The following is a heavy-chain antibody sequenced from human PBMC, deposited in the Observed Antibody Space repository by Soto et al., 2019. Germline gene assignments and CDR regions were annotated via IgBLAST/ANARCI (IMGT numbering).Heavy chain of an antibody. V-gene: IGHV3-74*02. CDR1: GFTFSIYW. CDR2: MNEDGGTT. J-gene: IGHJ6*02. CDR3: ASDLSGRADV. D-gene: IGHD3-10*01. Sequence: EVQLVESGGGLVRPGGSLRLSCAASGFTFSIYWMHWVRQAPGKGLVWVSRMNEDGGTTDYADSVKGRFTISRDNAKNTLYLQMNSLRVEDTAVYYCASDLSGRADVWGQGTTVTVSS.